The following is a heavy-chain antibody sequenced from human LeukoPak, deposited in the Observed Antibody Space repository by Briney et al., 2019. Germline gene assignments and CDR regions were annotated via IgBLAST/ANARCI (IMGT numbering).Heavy chain of an antibody. J-gene: IGHJ6*02. CDR2: IYYSGST. CDR3: ASSLGFHCSSTSCYYYGMDV. Sequence: PSETLSLTCTVSGGSISSSSYYWGWIRQPPGKGLEWIGSIYYSGSTYYNPSLKSRVTISVDTSKNQFSLKLSSVTAADTAVYYCASSLGFHCSSTSCYYYGMDVWGQGTTVTVSS. V-gene: IGHV4-39*01. CDR1: GGSISSSSYY. D-gene: IGHD2-2*01.